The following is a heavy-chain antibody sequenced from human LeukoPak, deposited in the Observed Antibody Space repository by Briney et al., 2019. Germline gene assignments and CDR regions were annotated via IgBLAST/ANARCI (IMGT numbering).Heavy chain of an antibody. V-gene: IGHV4-59*12. CDR3: ARDPQVGKYSSSWYFDY. CDR1: GGSLTNYY. J-gene: IGHJ4*02. D-gene: IGHD6-13*01. CDR2: IFYTGSDNS. Sequence: SETLSLTCTVSGGSLTNYYWTWIRQPPGKGLEWIGYIFYTGSDNSNYNPSLRSRVTISVDTSKNQFSLQLNSVTPEDTAVYYCARDPQVGKYSSSWYFDYWGQGTLVTVSS.